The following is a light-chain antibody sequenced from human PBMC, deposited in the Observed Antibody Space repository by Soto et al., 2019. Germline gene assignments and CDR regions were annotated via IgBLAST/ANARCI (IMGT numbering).Light chain of an antibody. CDR3: QQDGSSST. CDR1: QSVNSGY. J-gene: IGKJ1*01. CDR2: GAS. V-gene: IGKV3-20*01. Sequence: EIVLTQSPGTLSLSPGERATLSCRASQSVNSGYLAWYQQKPGQAPRLLIYGASSRATGIPDRFSGSGSGTDFTLPISRLEPEDFAVYYCQQDGSSSTFGQGTKGEIK.